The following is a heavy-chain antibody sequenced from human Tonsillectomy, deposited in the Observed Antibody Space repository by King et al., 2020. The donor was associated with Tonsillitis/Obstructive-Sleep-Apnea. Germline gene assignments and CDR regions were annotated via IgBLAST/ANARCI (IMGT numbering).Heavy chain of an antibody. CDR3: TKVVPATMSFDP. Sequence: VQLVESVGGLVQPGGSLRLSCAASGFTFSSYAMSWVRQAPGKGLEWVSVMSGSGGSTYYSDSVKGRFTISRDNSENTLYLQMNSLRAEDTAVYYCTKVVPATMSFDPWGQGALVTVSS. CDR2: MSGSGGST. V-gene: IGHV3-23*04. CDR1: GFTFSSYA. J-gene: IGHJ5*02. D-gene: IGHD2-2*01.